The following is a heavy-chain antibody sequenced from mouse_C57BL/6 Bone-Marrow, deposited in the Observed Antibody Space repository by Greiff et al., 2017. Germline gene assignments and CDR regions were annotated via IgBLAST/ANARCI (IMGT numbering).Heavy chain of an antibody. D-gene: IGHD2-2*01. CDR3: ARGYVYYAMDY. J-gene: IGHJ4*01. CDR1: EYEFPSHD. CDR2: INSDGGST. Sequence: EVKLVESGGGLVQPGESLKLSCESNEYEFPSHDMSWVRKTPEKRLELVAAINSDGGSTYYPDTMERRFIISRDNTKKTLYRQMSCLRSEDTALDYCARGYVYYAMDYWGQGTSVTVSS. V-gene: IGHV5-2*01.